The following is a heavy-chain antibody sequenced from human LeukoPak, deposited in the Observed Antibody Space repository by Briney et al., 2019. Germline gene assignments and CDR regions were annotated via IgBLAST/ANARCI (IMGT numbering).Heavy chain of an antibody. CDR1: EFTFSSYA. CDR3: AKRVRYSSSWYYFDY. J-gene: IGHJ4*02. V-gene: IGHV3-23*01. Sequence: GGSLRLSCAASEFTFSSYAMSWVRQAPGKGLEWVSTISGTGDSTYYADSVKGRFTISRDNSKNTLYLQMNSLRAEDTAVYYCAKRVRYSSSWYYFDYWGQGTLVTVSS. D-gene: IGHD6-13*01. CDR2: ISGTGDST.